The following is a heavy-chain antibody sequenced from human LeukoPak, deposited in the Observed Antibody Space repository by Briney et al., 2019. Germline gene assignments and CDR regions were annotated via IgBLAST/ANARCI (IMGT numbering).Heavy chain of an antibody. Sequence: GGSLRLSCAASGSTFSTYWMSWVRQAPGKGLEWVANIKQDGSEKYYLDSVKGRFTISRDNAENSLYLQMNSLRAEDTAVYFCTREAAAGIDYWGQGTLVTVSS. CDR1: GSTFSTYW. CDR2: IKQDGSEK. CDR3: TREAAAGIDY. D-gene: IGHD6-13*01. J-gene: IGHJ4*02. V-gene: IGHV3-7*01.